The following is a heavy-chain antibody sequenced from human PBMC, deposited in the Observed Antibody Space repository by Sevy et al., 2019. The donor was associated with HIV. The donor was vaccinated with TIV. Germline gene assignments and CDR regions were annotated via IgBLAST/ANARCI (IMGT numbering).Heavy chain of an antibody. CDR2: VSHSGNT. D-gene: IGHD2-2*02. Sequence: SETLSLTCTVSGDSINTYYWSWIRQPPGKGLEWIGYVSHSGNTNYNPSLKSRVSMSVDTSTNQFSLKVKSVTAADTAVCYYARLRWDLVVVPGATPGCYFDSWGQGTLVTVSS. J-gene: IGHJ4*02. CDR3: ARLRWDLVVVPGATPGCYFDS. CDR1: GDSINTYY. V-gene: IGHV4-59*08.